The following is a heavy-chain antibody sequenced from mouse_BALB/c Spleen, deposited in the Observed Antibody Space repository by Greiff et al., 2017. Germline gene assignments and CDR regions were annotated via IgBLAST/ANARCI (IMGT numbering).Heavy chain of an antibody. CDR3: AISLLRLRGFAY. D-gene: IGHD1-2*01. CDR1: GYTFTDYN. V-gene: IGHV1-18*01. J-gene: IGHJ3*01. Sequence: EVQLQQSGPELVKPGASVKIPCKASGYTFTDYNMDWVKQSHGKSLEWIGDINPNNGGTIYNQKFKGKATLTVDKSSSTAYMELRSLTSEDTAVYYCAISLLRLRGFAYWGQGTLVTVSA. CDR2: INPNNGGT.